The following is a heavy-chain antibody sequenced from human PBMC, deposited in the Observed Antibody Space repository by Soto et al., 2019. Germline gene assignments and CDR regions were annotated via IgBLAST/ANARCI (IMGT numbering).Heavy chain of an antibody. D-gene: IGHD2-2*01. V-gene: IGHV3-30-3*01. CDR2: ISYDGSNK. J-gene: IGHJ4*02. CDR1: RFTFSSYA. Sequence: QVQLVESGGGVVQPGRSLRLSCAASRFTFSSYAMHWVRQAPGKGLEWVAVISYDGSNKCYADSVKGRFTISRDNSKNTLYLQMNSLRAEDTAVYYCARGDIVLVPAAIFGHFDYWGQGTLVTVSS. CDR3: ARGDIVLVPAAIFGHFDY.